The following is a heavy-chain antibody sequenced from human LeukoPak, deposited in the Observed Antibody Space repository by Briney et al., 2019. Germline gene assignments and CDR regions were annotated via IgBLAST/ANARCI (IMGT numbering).Heavy chain of an antibody. CDR3: ARDPSGGYVPYFDY. D-gene: IGHD3-16*01. CDR1: GYTFTGYY. V-gene: IGHV1-2*02. J-gene: IGHJ4*02. CDR2: INGNSGGT. Sequence: ASVKVSCKSSGYTFTGYYVHWVRQAPGQGLEWMGWINGNSGGTKYAQKFQGRVTITADKSTSTAYMELSSLRSDDTAVYYCARDPSGGYVPYFDYWGQGTLVTVSS.